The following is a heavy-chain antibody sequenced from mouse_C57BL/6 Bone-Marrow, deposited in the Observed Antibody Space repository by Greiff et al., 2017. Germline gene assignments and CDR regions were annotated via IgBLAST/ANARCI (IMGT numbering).Heavy chain of an antibody. CDR1: GYAFTNYL. J-gene: IGHJ4*01. CDR2: INPGSGGT. D-gene: IGHD1-1*01. Sequence: VQGVESGAELVRPGTSVKVSCKASGYAFTNYLIEWVKQRPGQGLEWIGVINPGSGGTNYNEKFKGKATLTADKSSSTAYMQLSSLTSEDSAVYFCAREGGYYYGSSYWDGAMDYWGQGTSVTVSS. CDR3: AREGGYYYGSSYWDGAMDY. V-gene: IGHV1-54*01.